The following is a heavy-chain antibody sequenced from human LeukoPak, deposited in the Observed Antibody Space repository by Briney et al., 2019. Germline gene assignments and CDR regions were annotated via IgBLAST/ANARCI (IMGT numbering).Heavy chain of an antibody. J-gene: IGHJ3*02. CDR2: IVVGSGNT. CDR1: GFTFTSSA. V-gene: IGHV1-58*02. Sequence: ASVKVSCKASGFTFTSSAMQWVRQARGQRLEWIGWIVVGSGNTNYAQKFQERVTITRDMSTSTAYMELSSLKAADTAMYYCARQLELRFSYAFDIWGQGTMVTVSS. D-gene: IGHD1-7*01. CDR3: ARQLELRFSYAFDI.